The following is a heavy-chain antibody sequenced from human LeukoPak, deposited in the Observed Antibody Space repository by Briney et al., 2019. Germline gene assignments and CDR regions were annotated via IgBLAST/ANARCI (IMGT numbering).Heavy chain of an antibody. J-gene: IGHJ4*02. CDR1: GYTFTSYG. CDR3: ARVRIVVVPAATRDFDY. D-gene: IGHD2-2*01. CDR2: ISAYNGNT. V-gene: IGHV1-18*01. Sequence: ASVKVSCKASGYTFTSYGISWVRQAPGQGLEWMGWISAYNGNTNYAQKLQGRVTMTTDTSTSTAYMELRSLRSDDTAVYYCARVRIVVVPAATRDFDYWGQGTLVTVSS.